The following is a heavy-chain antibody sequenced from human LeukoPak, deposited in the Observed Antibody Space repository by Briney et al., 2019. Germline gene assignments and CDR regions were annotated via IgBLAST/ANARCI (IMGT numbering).Heavy chain of an antibody. Sequence: PGGSLRLSCAASGFTVSSNYMSWVRQAPGKGLEWVSVIYSGGSTYYADSVKGRFTISRDNSKNTLYLQMNSLRAEDTAVYYCARGLMHSSGYYYESVWGQGTLVTVSS. CDR2: IYSGGST. CDR3: ARGLMHSSGYYYESV. J-gene: IGHJ4*02. CDR1: GFTVSSNY. D-gene: IGHD3-22*01. V-gene: IGHV3-53*01.